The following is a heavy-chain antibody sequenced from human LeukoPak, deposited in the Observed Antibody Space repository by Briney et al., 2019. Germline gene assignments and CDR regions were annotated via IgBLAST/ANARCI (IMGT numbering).Heavy chain of an antibody. J-gene: IGHJ4*02. CDR1: GFTFSSYW. D-gene: IGHD1-14*01. CDR3: ARPGDSPLDY. Sequence: GGSPRLSCAASGFTFSSYWMHWVRHAPRKGLVWVSRINSDGSSTTNADSAKGRFTISRDNAKNTMYLQMDSLRAEDTAVYYCARPGDSPLDYWGQGTLVTVSS. CDR2: INSDGSST. V-gene: IGHV3-74*01.